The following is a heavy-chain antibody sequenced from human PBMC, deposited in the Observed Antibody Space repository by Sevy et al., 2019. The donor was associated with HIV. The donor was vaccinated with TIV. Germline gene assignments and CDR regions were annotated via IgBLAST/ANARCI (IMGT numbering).Heavy chain of an antibody. D-gene: IGHD5-12*01. CDR2: IRYDGSNK. CDR3: AKEIYYDYHYYYYYYGMDV. Sequence: LSLTCAASGFTFSSYGMHWVRQAPGKGLEWVAFIRYDGSNKYYADSVKGRFTISRDNSKNTLYLQMNSLRAEDTAVYYCAKEIYYDYHYYYYYYGMDVWGQGTTVTVSS. V-gene: IGHV3-30*02. J-gene: IGHJ6*02. CDR1: GFTFSSYG.